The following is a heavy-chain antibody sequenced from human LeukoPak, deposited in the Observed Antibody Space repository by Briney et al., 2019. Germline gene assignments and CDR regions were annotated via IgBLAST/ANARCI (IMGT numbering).Heavy chain of an antibody. V-gene: IGHV4-30-4*08. CDR1: GGSISSGDYY. Sequence: SQTLSLTSTVSGGSISSGDYYWSWIRQPPGKGLEWIGYIYYSGSTYYNPSLKSRVTISVDTSKNQFSLKLRSVTAADTAVYYCPRSQLLYLDWFASGGQGPLATVSS. CDR3: PRSQLLYLDWFAS. J-gene: IGHJ5*01. D-gene: IGHD2-2*02. CDR2: IYYSGST.